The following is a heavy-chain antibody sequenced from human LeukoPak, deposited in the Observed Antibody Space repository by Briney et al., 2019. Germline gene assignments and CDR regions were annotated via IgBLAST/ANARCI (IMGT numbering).Heavy chain of an antibody. Sequence: GASVKVSCKASGYTFTSYGISWVRQAPGQGLEWMGWISAYNGNTNYAQKLQGRVTMTTDTSTSTAYMELRSLRSDDTAVYYCARDKCSSTSCSGILSYWGQGTLVTVSS. J-gene: IGHJ4*02. CDR3: ARDKCSSTSCSGILSY. CDR1: GYTFTSYG. D-gene: IGHD2-2*01. CDR2: ISAYNGNT. V-gene: IGHV1-18*01.